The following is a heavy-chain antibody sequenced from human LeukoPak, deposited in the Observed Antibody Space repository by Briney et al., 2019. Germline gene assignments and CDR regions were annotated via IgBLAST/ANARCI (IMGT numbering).Heavy chain of an antibody. CDR3: ARHGVTSSGYYWD. V-gene: IGHV4-39*01. CDR2: IYSGGST. CDR1: GGSISSSNYY. J-gene: IGHJ4*02. Sequence: SETLSLTCTVSGGSISSSNYYWGWIRQPPGKGLEGIGSIYSGGSTYHNPSLKSRVTISVDTSKNQVSLKLSSVTAADTAVYYCARHGVTSSGYYWDWGQGTLVTVSS. D-gene: IGHD3-22*01.